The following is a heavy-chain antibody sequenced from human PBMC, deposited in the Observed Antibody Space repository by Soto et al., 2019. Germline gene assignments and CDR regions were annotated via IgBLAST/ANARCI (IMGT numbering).Heavy chain of an antibody. CDR3: ATEFAAGPLVLRYFDWSS. Sequence: SETLSLTCTVSGGSISSGDYYWTWIRQPPGKGLEWIGSIYYSGTTYYNPSLKSRVTISVDTSKNQFSLKLSSLRSEDTAVYYCATEFAAGPLVLRYFDWSSWGQGTLVTVSS. D-gene: IGHD3-9*01. CDR2: IYYSGTT. J-gene: IGHJ4*02. V-gene: IGHV4-30-4*02. CDR1: GGSISSGDYY.